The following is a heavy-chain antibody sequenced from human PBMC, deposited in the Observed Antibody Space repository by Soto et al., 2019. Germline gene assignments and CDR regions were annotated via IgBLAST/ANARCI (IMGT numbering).Heavy chain of an antibody. J-gene: IGHJ4*02. Sequence: GASVKVSCKASGYTFTSYGISWVRQAPGQGLEWMGWISAYNGKTNYAQKLQGRVTMTTDTSTDTAYMELSSLRSEDTAMYYCARTFYSSSSLAPTYFYYWGQGTLVTVSS. D-gene: IGHD6-6*01. V-gene: IGHV1-18*01. CDR2: ISAYNGKT. CDR3: ARTFYSSSSLAPTYFYY. CDR1: GYTFTSYG.